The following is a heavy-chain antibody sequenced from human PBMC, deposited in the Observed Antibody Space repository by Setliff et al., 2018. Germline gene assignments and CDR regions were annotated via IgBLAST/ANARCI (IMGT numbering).Heavy chain of an antibody. CDR2: IMPGGST. D-gene: IGHD6-19*01. CDR1: GGSISSGDYY. J-gene: IGHJ6*03. V-gene: IGHV4-61*08. CDR3: AREQWLDPPGYYYMDV. Sequence: PSETLSLTCTVSGGSISSGDYYWSWIRQPPGKWLEWIGEIMPGGSTNYNPSLKSRLTIPRDTSKTQFSLKLNSVTAADMAVYYCAREQWLDPPGYYYMDVWAKGTTVTVSS.